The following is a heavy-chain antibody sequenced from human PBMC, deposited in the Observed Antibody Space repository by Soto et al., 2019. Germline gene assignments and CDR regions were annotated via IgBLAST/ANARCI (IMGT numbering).Heavy chain of an antibody. CDR3: TSLYYGH. V-gene: IGHV3-15*01. D-gene: IGHD4-17*01. CDR2: IKSKTAGGTT. J-gene: IGHJ4*02. CDR1: EFTFTNAW. Sequence: GGSLRLSCAASEFTFTNAWMSWVRQAPGKGLEWVGRIKSKTAGGTTDYAAPVQGRFTISRDESRNTLYLQMNSLKTEDTAVNYCTSLYYGHWGQGTLVTVSS.